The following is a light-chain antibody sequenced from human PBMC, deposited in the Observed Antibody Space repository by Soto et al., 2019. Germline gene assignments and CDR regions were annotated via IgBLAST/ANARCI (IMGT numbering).Light chain of an antibody. CDR1: QSIRRY. CDR3: QQSYSNTPT. J-gene: IGKJ1*01. V-gene: IGKV1-39*01. CDR2: AAS. Sequence: DIQMTHSPSSLSASVGFRFNIPCRASQSIRRYLNWYQKKPGKAPKLLIYAASSLQSGVPSRLSGSGYGTDLTITISSMQNEDFETYYCQQSYSNTPTFGQGTKVDIK.